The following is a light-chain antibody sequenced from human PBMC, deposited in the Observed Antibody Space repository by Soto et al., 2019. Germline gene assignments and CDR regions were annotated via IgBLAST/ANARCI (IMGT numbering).Light chain of an antibody. V-gene: IGKV3-20*01. Sequence: EIVLTQSPCTLALYPGERASLSCRASQSVSSNYLAWYQQKSGQAPSLLIYDVSRRATGIPERFSGSGSGTDFTLIISRLEPEDFAVYCCQQYGSSPRTFGQGSMVDI. CDR3: QQYGSSPRT. J-gene: IGKJ1*01. CDR2: DVS. CDR1: QSVSSNY.